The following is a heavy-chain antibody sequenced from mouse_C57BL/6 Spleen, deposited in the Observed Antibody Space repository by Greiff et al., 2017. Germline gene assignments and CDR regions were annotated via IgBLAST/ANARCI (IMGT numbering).Heavy chain of an antibody. D-gene: IGHD1-1*01. CDR2: ISDGGSYT. J-gene: IGHJ1*03. CDR3: ARGGRAYGSSYWYFDV. CDR1: GFTFSSYA. V-gene: IGHV5-4*03. Sequence: EVKVVESGGGLVKPGGSLKLSCAASGFTFSSYAMSWVRQTPEKRLEWVATISDGGSYTYYPDNVKGRFTISRDNAKNNLYLQMSHLKSEDTAMYYCARGGRAYGSSYWYFDVWGTGTTVTVSS.